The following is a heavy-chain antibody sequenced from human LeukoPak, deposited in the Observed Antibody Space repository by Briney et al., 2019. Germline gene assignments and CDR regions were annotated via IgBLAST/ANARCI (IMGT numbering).Heavy chain of an antibody. D-gene: IGHD2-21*02. CDR1: GASVSSYY. Sequence: PSETLSLTCSVFGASVSSYYWSWIRQPAGKGLEWIGRIYTSGSTNYNPSLKSRVTMSVDTSKNQFSLKLTSVNAADTALYYCTRDNGGDWYAFDIWGQGTVVTVSS. J-gene: IGHJ3*02. V-gene: IGHV4-4*07. CDR2: IYTSGST. CDR3: TRDNGGDWYAFDI.